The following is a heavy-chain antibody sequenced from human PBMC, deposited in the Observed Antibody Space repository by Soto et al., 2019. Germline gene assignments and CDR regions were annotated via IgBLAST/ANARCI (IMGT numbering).Heavy chain of an antibody. D-gene: IGHD3-3*02. V-gene: IGHV1-69*05. CDR3: ARDKDRQQLGGNYYYGIDV. CDR2: IIPIFRTP. CDR1: GGTFGNSA. Sequence: QVQLVQSGAEVKKPGSSVTVSCKASGGTFGNSAVSWVRQAPGQGLEWMGGIIPIFRTPDYAQKFQGRVTXTXDXATSTVYMELTSLRSEDTAVYYCARDKDRQQLGGNYYYGIDVWGQGTTVTVSS. J-gene: IGHJ6*02.